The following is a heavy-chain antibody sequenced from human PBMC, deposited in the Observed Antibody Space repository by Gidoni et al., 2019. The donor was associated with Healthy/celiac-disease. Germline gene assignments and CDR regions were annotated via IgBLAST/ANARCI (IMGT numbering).Heavy chain of an antibody. CDR3: ARHNYDSSGYPLLGLMDV. CDR2: IDPSDSYT. CDR1: GYRFTSYW. J-gene: IGHJ6*04. Sequence: EVQLVQSGAEAKKPGESRRIPCTRSGYRFTSYWPSWVRQMPGEGLEWMGRIDPSDSYTNYSPSFQGHVTISADKSISTAYLQWSSLKASDTAMYYCARHNYDSSGYPLLGLMDVWGKGTTVTVSS. V-gene: IGHV5-10-1*03. D-gene: IGHD3-22*01.